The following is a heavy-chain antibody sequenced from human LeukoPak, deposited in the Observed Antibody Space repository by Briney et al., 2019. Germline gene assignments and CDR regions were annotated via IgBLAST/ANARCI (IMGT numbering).Heavy chain of an antibody. CDR1: GFTFSSYA. J-gene: IGHJ6*04. CDR3: GRDLTYYYGSGSYYKNYYCGMDV. CDR2: ISYDGSNK. D-gene: IGHD3-10*01. V-gene: IGHV3-30*04. Sequence: PGRSLRLSCAASGFTFSSYAMHWVRQAPGKGLEWVAVISYDGSNKYYADSVKGRFTISRDNSKNTLYLQMNSLRAEDTAVYYCGRDLTYYYGSGSYYKNYYCGMDVWGKGTTVTVSS.